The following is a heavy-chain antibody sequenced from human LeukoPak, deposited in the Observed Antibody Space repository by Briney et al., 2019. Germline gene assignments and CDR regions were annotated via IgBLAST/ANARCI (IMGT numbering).Heavy chain of an antibody. CDR1: GYTFTGYY. CDR2: IDPNSGGT. J-gene: IGHJ6*02. Sequence: ASVKVSCKASGYTFTGYYMHWVRQAPGQGLEWMGWIDPNSGGTNYAQKFQGRVTTTRDTSISTAYMELSRLRSDDTAAYSCARATVIPAALLNHYGMDVWGQGTTVTVSS. D-gene: IGHD2-2*01. V-gene: IGHV1-2*02. CDR3: ARATVIPAALLNHYGMDV.